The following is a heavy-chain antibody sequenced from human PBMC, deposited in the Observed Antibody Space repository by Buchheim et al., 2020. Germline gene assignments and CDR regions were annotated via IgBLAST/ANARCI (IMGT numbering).Heavy chain of an antibody. J-gene: IGHJ6*02. CDR2: IDPRDSYT. CDR3: ARRQVAAIGFAFNYGMDV. D-gene: IGHD2-15*01. Sequence: EVQLVQSGAEVKKPGESLRISCKGSGYSFTSYWISWVRQMTGKGLEWMGRIDPRDSYTNYSPSFQGHVTISADKSLSTAYLQCSSLKASDTAMYYCARRQVAAIGFAFNYGMDVWGQGTT. CDR1: GYSFTSYW. V-gene: IGHV5-10-1*01.